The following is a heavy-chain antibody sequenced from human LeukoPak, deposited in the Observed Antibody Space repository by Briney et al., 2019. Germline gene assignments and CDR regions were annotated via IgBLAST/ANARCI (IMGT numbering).Heavy chain of an antibody. CDR1: GFTFSSHW. Sequence: GGSLRLSCAASGFTFSSHWMSWVRQTPGKGLERVANIKQDGSEKYFVDSVKGRFTISRDNAKNSLYLQMNSLTAEDTAVYYCARFAAVSTNFDYWGQGTLVTVSS. CDR2: IKQDGSEK. J-gene: IGHJ4*02. CDR3: ARFAAVSTNFDY. V-gene: IGHV3-7*01. D-gene: IGHD6-13*01.